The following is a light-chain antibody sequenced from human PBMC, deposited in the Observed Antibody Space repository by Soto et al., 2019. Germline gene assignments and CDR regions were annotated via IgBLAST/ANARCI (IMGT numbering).Light chain of an antibody. Sequence: EIVLTQSPGSLSLSLGERATLSCRASQSVDSAFFAWYQQKPGQPPRLLMYGASRRATGIPDRFSGSRSGTDFTRTISRLEPEDFAVYYCRQYASSLTFGEGTKVEI. V-gene: IGKV3-20*01. CDR1: QSVDSAF. CDR2: GAS. CDR3: RQYASSLT. J-gene: IGKJ1*01.